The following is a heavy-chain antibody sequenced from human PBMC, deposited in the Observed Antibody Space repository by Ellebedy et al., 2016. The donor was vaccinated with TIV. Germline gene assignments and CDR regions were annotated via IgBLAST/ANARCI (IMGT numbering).Heavy chain of an antibody. J-gene: IGHJ5*02. V-gene: IGHV4-39*07. Sequence: MPLETLSLTCTVSDGSIISSSYFWGWIRQPPGKGLEWIGSIYYSGSTHSNPSLKSRVTISVDTSKNQFSLKLRSVTAADTAVYYCAREAVAGEWFDPWGQGTLVTVSS. CDR2: IYYSGST. CDR1: DGSIISSSYF. D-gene: IGHD6-19*01. CDR3: AREAVAGEWFDP.